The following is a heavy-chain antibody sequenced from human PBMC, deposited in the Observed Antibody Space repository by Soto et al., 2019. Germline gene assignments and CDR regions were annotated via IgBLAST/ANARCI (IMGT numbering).Heavy chain of an antibody. CDR1: GASIRSTDYY. CDR3: VRTAREGAVAPPRFDR. Sequence: SETLSLTCTVSGASIRSTDYYWSWIRQAPXKGLEWIGYVYYTGSTYYNPALMSRLTISVDTSKNQFSLKLTSVTAAETAVYYCVRTAREGAVAPPRFDRWGQGTQVTVSS. V-gene: IGHV4-30-4*01. J-gene: IGHJ5*02. D-gene: IGHD2-21*02. CDR2: VYYTGST.